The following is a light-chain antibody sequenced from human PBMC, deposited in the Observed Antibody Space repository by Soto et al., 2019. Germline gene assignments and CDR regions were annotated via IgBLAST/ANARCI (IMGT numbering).Light chain of an antibody. J-gene: IGKJ1*01. CDR2: DAS. CDR1: QSISSW. V-gene: IGKV1-5*01. CDR3: QQYDSYSWT. Sequence: DIQMTQSPSTLSASVGDRVTITCRASQSISSWLAWYQQKLGKAPKLLIYDASSLESGVPSRFSGSGSGTEFTLTISSLQTDDFASYYCQQYDSYSWTFGKGTNVEL.